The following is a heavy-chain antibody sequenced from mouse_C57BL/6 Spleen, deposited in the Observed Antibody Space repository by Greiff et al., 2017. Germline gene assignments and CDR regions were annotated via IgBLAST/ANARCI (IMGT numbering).Heavy chain of an antibody. CDR2: IYPGSGST. D-gene: IGHD1-2*01. CDR1: GYTFTSYW. Sequence: QVQLQQPGAELVKPGASVKMSCKASGYTFTSYWITWVKQRPGQGLEWIGDIYPGSGSTNYNEKFKSKATLTVNTSSSTAYMQISSLTSEASADYCCARSGPITTGAMDYWGQGTSVTVSS. CDR3: ARSGPITTGAMDY. J-gene: IGHJ4*01. V-gene: IGHV1-55*01.